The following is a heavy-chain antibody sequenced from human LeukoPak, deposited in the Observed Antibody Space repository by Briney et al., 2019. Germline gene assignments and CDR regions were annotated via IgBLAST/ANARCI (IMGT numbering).Heavy chain of an antibody. CDR3: ARHGSLYSWFDP. V-gene: IGHV4-61*02. CDR1: GGSISSGSYY. Sequence: PSETLSLTCTVSGGSISSGSYYWSWIRQPAGKGLEWIGRIYTSGSTNYNPSLKSRVTISVDTSKNQFSLKLSSVTAADTAVYYCARHGSLYSWFDPWGQGTLVTVSS. J-gene: IGHJ5*02. D-gene: IGHD3-10*01. CDR2: IYTSGST.